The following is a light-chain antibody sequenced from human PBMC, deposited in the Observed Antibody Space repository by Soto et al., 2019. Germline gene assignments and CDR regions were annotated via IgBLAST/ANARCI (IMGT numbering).Light chain of an antibody. CDR2: DVS. J-gene: IGLJ1*01. Sequence: QSALTQPASVSGSPGQSITISCTGTSSDVGGYNYVSWYQQHPGKAPKLMIYDVSNRPSGVSNRFSGYKSGNTASLTISGLQAEDEADYYCRSYTSSSTLGVFGTGTKLTVL. V-gene: IGLV2-14*01. CDR1: SSDVGGYNY. CDR3: RSYTSSSTLGV.